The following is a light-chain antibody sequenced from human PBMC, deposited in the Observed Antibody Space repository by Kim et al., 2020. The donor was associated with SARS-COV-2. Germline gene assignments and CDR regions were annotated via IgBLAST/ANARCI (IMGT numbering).Light chain of an antibody. Sequence: ASVGDRVTISCGASQYVSSWLAWYQQKPGRAPKLLLYKASDLQSGVPSRFSGSGYGTEFTLTIRRLRPDDVATYYCQQYYTYPWTFGQGTKVDIK. CDR3: QQYYTYPWT. CDR2: KAS. CDR1: QYVSSW. V-gene: IGKV1-5*03. J-gene: IGKJ1*01.